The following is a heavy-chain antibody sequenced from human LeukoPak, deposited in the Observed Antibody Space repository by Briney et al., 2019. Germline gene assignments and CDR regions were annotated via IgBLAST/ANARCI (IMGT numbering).Heavy chain of an antibody. V-gene: IGHV3-53*01. Sequence: GGSLRLSCAASGFTVSSNYMSWVRQAPGKGLEWVSVIYSGGSTDYADSVKGRFTISRDNSKNTLYLQMNSLRAEDTAVYYCARDYYDSSGYYRDYWGQGTLVTVSS. J-gene: IGHJ4*02. CDR2: IYSGGST. CDR3: ARDYYDSSGYYRDY. D-gene: IGHD3-22*01. CDR1: GFTVSSNY.